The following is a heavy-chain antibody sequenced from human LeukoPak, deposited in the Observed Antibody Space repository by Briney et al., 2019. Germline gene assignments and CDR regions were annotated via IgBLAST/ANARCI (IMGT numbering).Heavy chain of an antibody. J-gene: IGHJ5*02. CDR2: IYHSGST. CDR3: ARIFGVVILGPYNWFDP. CDR1: GGSISSSSW. D-gene: IGHD3-3*01. Sequence: SETLSLTCAVSGGSISSSSWWSWVRQPPGKGLEWIGEIYHSGSTNYNPSLKSRVTISVDKSKNQFSLKLSSVTAADTAVYYCARIFGVVILGPYNWFDPWGQGTLVTVSS. V-gene: IGHV4-4*02.